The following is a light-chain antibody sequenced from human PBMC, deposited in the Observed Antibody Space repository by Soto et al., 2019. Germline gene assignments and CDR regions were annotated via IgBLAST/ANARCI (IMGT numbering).Light chain of an antibody. CDR3: QQRSNWPPLFT. CDR1: QSVSSY. V-gene: IGKV3-11*01. Sequence: EIVLTQSPATLSLSPVERATLSCRASQSVSSYLAWYQQKPGQAPRLLIYDASNRATGIPARFSGSGSGTDFTLTISSLEPEDFAVYYCQQRSNWPPLFTFGPGTRWIS. J-gene: IGKJ3*01. CDR2: DAS.